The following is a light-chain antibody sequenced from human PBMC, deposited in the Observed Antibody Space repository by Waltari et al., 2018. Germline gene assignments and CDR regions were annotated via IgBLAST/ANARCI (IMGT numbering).Light chain of an antibody. CDR2: NVS. V-gene: IGLV2-14*03. Sequence: QSVLTQPASVSGSPGQSITISCTGTSSDVGSYNFVSWYQQHPGKAPKLIIFNVSKLASGVSKGYSGSKSGNTASLTISGLQAEDEADFYCSSFSSGSTPVVFGGGTMLTV. J-gene: IGLJ2*01. CDR3: SSFSSGSTPVV. CDR1: SSDVGSYNF.